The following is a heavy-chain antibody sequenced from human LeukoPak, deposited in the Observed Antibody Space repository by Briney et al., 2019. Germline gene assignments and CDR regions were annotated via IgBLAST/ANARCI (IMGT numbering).Heavy chain of an antibody. D-gene: IGHD5-18*01. CDR3: ARDQEDYSYGL. J-gene: IGHJ4*02. CDR2: IIPIFGTA. V-gene: IGHV1-69*06. Sequence: SVKVSCKASGGTFSSYAISWVRQAPGQGLEWMGGIIPIFGTANYAQKFQGRVTITADKSTSTAYMELSRLRSDDTAVYYCARDQEDYSYGLWGQGTLVTVSS. CDR1: GGTFSSYA.